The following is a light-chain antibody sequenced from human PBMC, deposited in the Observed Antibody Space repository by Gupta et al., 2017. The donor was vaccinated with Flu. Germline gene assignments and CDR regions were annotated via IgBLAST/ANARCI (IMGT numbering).Light chain of an antibody. V-gene: IGKV2-28*01. CDR3: RQALQTPYT. Sequence: DIVMTQSPLSLSVTPGEPASITCRSSQSLLHSNGYNYLDWYLQKPGQSPQLLIYLGSNRASGVPERFSGSGSGTEFTLKISRVEAEDVGVYYCRQALQTPYTFGQGTKLEIK. J-gene: IGKJ2*01. CDR1: QSLLHSNGYNY. CDR2: LGS.